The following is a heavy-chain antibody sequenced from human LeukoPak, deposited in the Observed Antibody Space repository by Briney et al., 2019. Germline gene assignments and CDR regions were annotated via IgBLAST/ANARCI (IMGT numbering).Heavy chain of an antibody. CDR3: ARGSGSLGAFDI. Sequence: GGSLRLSCAASGFTFSSYSMNWVRQAPGKGLEWVSYISSSRSTIYYADSVKGRFTISRDNAKNSLYLQMNSLRAEDTAVYYCARGSGSLGAFDIWGQGTMVTVSS. CDR1: GFTFSSYS. J-gene: IGHJ3*02. V-gene: IGHV3-48*01. CDR2: ISSSRSTI. D-gene: IGHD1-26*01.